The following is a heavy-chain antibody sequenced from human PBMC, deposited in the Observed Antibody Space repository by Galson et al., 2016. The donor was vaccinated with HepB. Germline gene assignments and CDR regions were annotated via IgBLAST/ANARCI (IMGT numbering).Heavy chain of an antibody. D-gene: IGHD1-7*01. CDR2: INHSGNT. J-gene: IGHJ4*02. V-gene: IGHV4-34*01. CDR3: ARGKPELRVSDS. CDR1: GGSFRGYY. Sequence: SETLSLTCAVYGGSFRGYYWSWIRQPPGKGLEWIGEINHSGNTNYNPSLKSRVTISVDMSKNQFSLKLSSVTAADTAVYYCARGKPELRVSDSWGQGTLVTVSS.